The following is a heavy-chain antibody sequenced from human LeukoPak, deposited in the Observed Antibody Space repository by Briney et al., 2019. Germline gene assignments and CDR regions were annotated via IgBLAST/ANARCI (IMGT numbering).Heavy chain of an antibody. Sequence: PSETLSLTCTVSGGSISSSSYYWGWIRQPPGKGLEWIGSIYYSGSTYYNPSLKSRVTISVDTSKNQFSLKLSSVTAADTAVYYCSRRRDYGDPGDYWGQGTLVTVSS. CDR3: SRRRDYGDPGDY. CDR2: IYYSGST. J-gene: IGHJ4*02. V-gene: IGHV4-39*01. CDR1: GGSISSSSYY. D-gene: IGHD4-17*01.